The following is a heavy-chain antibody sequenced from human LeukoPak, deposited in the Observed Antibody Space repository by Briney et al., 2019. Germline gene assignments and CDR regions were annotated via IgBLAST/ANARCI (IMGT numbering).Heavy chain of an antibody. D-gene: IGHD1-26*01. Sequence: GRSLRLSCAASGFTFSSYAMHWVRQAPGKGLEWVAFISYAGSNKYYADSVKGRFTIYRDNSKNTLYLQLNSLRTEDTAVYYCAKDSSGSSTYYFDYWGQGTLVTVCS. CDR3: AKDSSGSSTYYFDY. J-gene: IGHJ4*02. CDR2: ISYAGSNK. V-gene: IGHV3-30*18. CDR1: GFTFSSYA.